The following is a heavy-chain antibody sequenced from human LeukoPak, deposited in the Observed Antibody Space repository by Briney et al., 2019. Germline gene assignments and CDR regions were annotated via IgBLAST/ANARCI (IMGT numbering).Heavy chain of an antibody. Sequence: ASVKVSCKASGYTFISYGINWVRQAPGQGLEWMGWISGYNGNTNYTQNLQGRVTMTRDTSTSTAYMELKSLRSDDTAVYYCARELGGAGSYFFPYYGMDVWGQGTTVTVSS. V-gene: IGHV1-18*01. CDR1: GYTFISYG. D-gene: IGHD3-10*01. CDR3: ARELGGAGSYFFPYYGMDV. CDR2: ISGYNGNT. J-gene: IGHJ6*02.